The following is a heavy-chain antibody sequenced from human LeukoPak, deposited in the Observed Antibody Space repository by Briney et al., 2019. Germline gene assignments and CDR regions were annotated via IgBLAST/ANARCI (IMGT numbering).Heavy chain of an antibody. CDR3: ARVLGAAAAAYYYYYYMDV. CDR1: GYTFTGYY. D-gene: IGHD6-13*01. CDR2: ISAYNGNT. J-gene: IGHJ6*03. Sequence: ASVKVSCKASGYTFTGYYMHWVRQAPGQGLEWMGWISAYNGNTNYAQKLQGRVTMTTDTSTSTAYMELRSLRSDDTAVYYCARVLGAAAAAYYYYYYMDVWGKGTTVTISS. V-gene: IGHV1-18*04.